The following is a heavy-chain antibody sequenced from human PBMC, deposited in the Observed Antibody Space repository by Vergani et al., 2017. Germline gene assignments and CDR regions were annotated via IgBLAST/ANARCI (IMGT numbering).Heavy chain of an antibody. J-gene: IGHJ6*03. V-gene: IGHV4-34*01. CDR1: GGSFTSYH. D-gene: IGHD4-11*01. CDR3: ARVNTETNGHLYYYYYMDV. Sequence: QVQLHQWGGGLLKPSETLSLTCVVNGGSFTSYHWTWIRQSPGEGLEWVGDIDHTGRPDYNPSLKSRLTMSVEKSRNQFSLTLNSVTATDTAIYFCARVNTETNGHLYYYYYMDVWGQGTAVTVS. CDR2: IDHTGRP.